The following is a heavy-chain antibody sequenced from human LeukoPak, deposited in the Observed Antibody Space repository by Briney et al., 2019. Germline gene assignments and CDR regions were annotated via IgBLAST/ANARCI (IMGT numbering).Heavy chain of an antibody. Sequence: PGGSLRLSCPASEFTFSSYTMNWVRQAPGRGLEWVSSITSNSVYIYYADSVRGRFTISRDNAKNSLYLQMNSLRAEDTAVYYCARQGCSGGSCYSEYWGQGTLVTVSS. CDR3: ARQGCSGGSCYSEY. V-gene: IGHV3-21*01. J-gene: IGHJ4*02. D-gene: IGHD2-15*01. CDR1: EFTFSSYT. CDR2: ITSNSVYI.